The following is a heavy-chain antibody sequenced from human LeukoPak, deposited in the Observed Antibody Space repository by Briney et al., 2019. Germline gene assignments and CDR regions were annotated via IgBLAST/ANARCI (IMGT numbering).Heavy chain of an antibody. D-gene: IGHD4-17*01. Sequence: SETLSLTCTVSGYSISSGYYWGWIRQPPGKGLEWIGSIYHSGSTYYNPSLKSRVTISVDTSKNQFSLKLSSVTAADTAVYYCARVVSGDYDNFDYWGQGTLVTVSS. CDR3: ARVVSGDYDNFDY. J-gene: IGHJ4*02. CDR2: IYHSGST. V-gene: IGHV4-38-2*02. CDR1: GYSISSGYY.